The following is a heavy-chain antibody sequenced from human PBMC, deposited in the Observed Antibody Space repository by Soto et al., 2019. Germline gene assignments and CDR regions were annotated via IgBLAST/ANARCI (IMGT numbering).Heavy chain of an antibody. CDR3: ARDKITGLFDY. D-gene: IGHD2-8*02. Sequence: QVQLQQWGAGLLKTSETLSLTCAVYGGSFSGYYWSWIRQPPGTGLEWVGEINHSGSTSYNPSLKSRVTIAVDTSKNQFSLKMTSVTSANTAVYYCARDKITGLFDYWGQGTLVTVSS. J-gene: IGHJ4*02. V-gene: IGHV4-34*01. CDR2: INHSGST. CDR1: GGSFSGYY.